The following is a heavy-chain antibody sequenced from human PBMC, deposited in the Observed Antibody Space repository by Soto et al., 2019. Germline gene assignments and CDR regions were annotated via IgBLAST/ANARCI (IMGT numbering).Heavy chain of an antibody. J-gene: IGHJ6*02. Sequence: QVQLVQSGAEVKKPGSSVKVSCKASGGTFSSYAISWVRQAPGQGLEWMGGIIPIFGTANYAQKVQGRVTITADESTSTAYMELSSLRSEDTAVYYCARLYYYGSGNYYYGMDVWGQGTTVTVSS. V-gene: IGHV1-69*01. CDR1: GGTFSSYA. CDR2: IIPIFGTA. D-gene: IGHD3-10*01. CDR3: ARLYYYGSGNYYYGMDV.